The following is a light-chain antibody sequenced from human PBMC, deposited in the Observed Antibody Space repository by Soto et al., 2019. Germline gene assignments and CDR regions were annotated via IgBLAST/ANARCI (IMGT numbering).Light chain of an antibody. Sequence: DIQMTQFPSALSASVGDRVTITCRASQNVNNWLAWYQHKPGKAPQLLIYDASVLETGVPSRFSGSGSGTEFTLAISGLQSYDFATYYCQQYNTYWTFGPVTKVDIK. CDR2: DAS. CDR3: QQYNTYWT. CDR1: QNVNNW. V-gene: IGKV1-5*01. J-gene: IGKJ1*01.